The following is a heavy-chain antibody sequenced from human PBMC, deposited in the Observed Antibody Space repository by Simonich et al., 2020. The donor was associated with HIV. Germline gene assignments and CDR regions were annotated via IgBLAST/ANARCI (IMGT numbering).Heavy chain of an antibody. V-gene: IGHV4-39*07. D-gene: IGHD5-18*01. J-gene: IGHJ4*02. CDR2: INHSGST. CDR1: GGSISSRNYY. Sequence: QVLLQESGPGLVKPSETLSLTCSVSGGSISSRNYYWGWIRQPPGKGLEWIGEINHSGSTTYNPSVESRVTITLDTSKNQFSLRLSSLTAADTAVYYCARGPGYSYGGVDYWGQGTLVIVSS. CDR3: ARGPGYSYGGVDY.